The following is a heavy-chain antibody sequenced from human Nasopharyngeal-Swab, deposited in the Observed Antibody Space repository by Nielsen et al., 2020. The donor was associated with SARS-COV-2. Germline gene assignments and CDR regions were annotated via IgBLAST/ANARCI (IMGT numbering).Heavy chain of an antibody. CDR2: ISAHNGNT. J-gene: IGHJ4*02. V-gene: IGHV1-18*01. CDR3: ARDLTTMTGITDY. Sequence: ASVKVSCKASGYSFTSFGISWVRQAPGQGLEWMGWISAHNGNTNYAQSLQGRVTMTKDTSTSTAYVELRSLRSDDTAVYYCARDLTTMTGITDYWGQGTLVIVSS. D-gene: IGHD3-22*01. CDR1: GYSFTSFG.